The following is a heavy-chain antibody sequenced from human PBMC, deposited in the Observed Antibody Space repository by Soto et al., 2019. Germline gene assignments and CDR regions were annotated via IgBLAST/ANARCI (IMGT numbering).Heavy chain of an antibody. J-gene: IGHJ4*02. Sequence: PSETLSLTCAVSSGSISSSNWWSWVRQPPGKGLEWIGEIYHSGSTNYNPSLKSRVTISVDKSKNQFSLKLSSVTAADTAVYYCARLPRVGLRFLEWLTFDYWGQGTLVTVS. CDR2: IYHSGST. CDR1: SGSISSSNW. CDR3: ARLPRVGLRFLEWLTFDY. V-gene: IGHV4-4*02. D-gene: IGHD3-3*01.